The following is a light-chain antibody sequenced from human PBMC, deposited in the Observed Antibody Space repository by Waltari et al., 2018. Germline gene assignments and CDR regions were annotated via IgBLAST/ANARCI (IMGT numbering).Light chain of an antibody. CDR1: QSVSRY. Sequence: EVVLTQSPATLSLSPGERATLSCRASQSVSRYLTWYQQKPGQALRLLIYDASNSATGIPARFSGGGSGTDFTITISSLEPEDFAIYYCQQRTSWPAITFGQGTRLEIK. J-gene: IGKJ5*01. CDR3: QQRTSWPAIT. V-gene: IGKV3-11*01. CDR2: DAS.